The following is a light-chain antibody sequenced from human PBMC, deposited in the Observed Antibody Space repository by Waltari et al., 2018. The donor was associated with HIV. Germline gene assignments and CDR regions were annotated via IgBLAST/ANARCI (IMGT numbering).Light chain of an antibody. CDR1: SSAVGSYNL. CDR3: CSYAGSSTLV. V-gene: IGLV2-23*02. J-gene: IGLJ3*02. CDR2: EVS. Sequence: QSALTQPASVSGSPGQSITISCTGTSSAVGSYNLVSWYQQHPGKAPQLMISEVSKRPSGCSNRFSGSKSGNTASLTISGLQAEDEADDYCCSYAGSSTLVFGGGTKLTVL.